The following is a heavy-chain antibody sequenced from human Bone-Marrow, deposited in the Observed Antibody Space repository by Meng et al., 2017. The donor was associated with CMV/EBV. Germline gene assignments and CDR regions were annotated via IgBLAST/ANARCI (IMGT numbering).Heavy chain of an antibody. Sequence: SVKVSCKASGGTFSSYAISWVRQAPGQGLEWMGGIIPIFGTANYAQKFQGRVTITTDESTSTAYMELSSLRSEDTAVYYCARDRTQDRSGDYYYYGKDVWGQGTTVTVSS. D-gene: IGHD4-17*01. V-gene: IGHV1-69*05. CDR2: IIPIFGTA. CDR1: GGTFSSYA. CDR3: ARDRTQDRSGDYYYYGKDV. J-gene: IGHJ6*01.